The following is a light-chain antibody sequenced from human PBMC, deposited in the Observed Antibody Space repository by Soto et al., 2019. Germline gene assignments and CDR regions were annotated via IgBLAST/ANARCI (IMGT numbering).Light chain of an antibody. CDR1: QTISTW. J-gene: IGKJ1*01. CDR3: QQYTTTNIPWL. Sequence: IRVTKSPATLSGSLEDRVTITCRASQTISTWMAWYQQKPGKAPKLLVYDASTLQSGVASRFSGSGSGTEFTLIISGLQPDDSATYYCQQYTTTNIPWLLGQVAKVAIK. CDR2: DAS. V-gene: IGKV1-5*01.